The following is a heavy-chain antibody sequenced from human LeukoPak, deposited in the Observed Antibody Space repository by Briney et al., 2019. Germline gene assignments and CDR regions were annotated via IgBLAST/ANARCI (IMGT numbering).Heavy chain of an antibody. D-gene: IGHD6-19*01. V-gene: IGHV3-64*01. CDR1: GFTFKTYA. J-gene: IGHJ3*02. CDR3: ARDAITSGWFDAYDM. CDR2: ITTDGTTT. Sequence: GGSLRLSCTASGFTFKTYAMHWVRQAPGRGLEYVSSITTDGTTTYHANSVKGRFTIPRDNSKNTLYLQMGSLRVEDMALYYCARDAITSGWFDAYDMWGQGTMVTVSS.